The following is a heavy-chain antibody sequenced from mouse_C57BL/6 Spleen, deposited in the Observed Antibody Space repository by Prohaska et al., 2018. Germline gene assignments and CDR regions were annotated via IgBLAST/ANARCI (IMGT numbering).Heavy chain of an antibody. CDR2: IRLKSDNDAT. V-gene: IGHV6-3*01. J-gene: IGHJ3*01. CDR3: TALYYGSSYAWFAY. Sequence: EVKLEESGGGLVQPGGSMKLSCVASGFTFSNYWMNWVRQSPEKGLEWVAQIRLKSDNDATHYAESVKGRFTISRDDSKSSVYLQMNNLRAEDTGIYYCTALYYGSSYAWFAYWGQGTLVTVSA. CDR1: GFTFSNYW. D-gene: IGHD1-1*01.